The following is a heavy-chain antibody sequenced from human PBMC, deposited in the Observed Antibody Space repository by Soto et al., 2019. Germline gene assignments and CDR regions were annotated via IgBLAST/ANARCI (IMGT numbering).Heavy chain of an antibody. J-gene: IGHJ6*02. V-gene: IGHV3-33*01. CDR2: IWYDGSNE. Sequence: QVQLVESGGGVVQPGRSLRLSCATSGFSFSSYGMHWVRQGPGKGLEWVAVIWYDGSNEWYADSVKGRFTISRDNSKNTVYLQMISLRAEGTAVYYCARRYGSETIYGMDVWGQGTTVTVSS. D-gene: IGHD3-10*01. CDR1: GFSFSSYG. CDR3: ARRYGSETIYGMDV.